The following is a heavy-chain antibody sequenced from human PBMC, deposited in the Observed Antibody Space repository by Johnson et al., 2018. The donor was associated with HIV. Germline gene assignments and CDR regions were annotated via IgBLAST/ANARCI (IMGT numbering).Heavy chain of an antibody. CDR3: AKSWHSGSLYDAFDI. CDR2: ISGGST. V-gene: IGHV3-38-3*01. J-gene: IGHJ3*02. D-gene: IGHD1-26*01. Sequence: VQLVESGGGLVQPGGSLRLSCGASAFTFSSNDMKWVRQAPGKGLEWVSSISGGSTYYADSRKGRFTISRDNSKNTLYLQMNSLRAEDTAVYYCAKSWHSGSLYDAFDIWGQGTMVTVSS. CDR1: AFTFSSND.